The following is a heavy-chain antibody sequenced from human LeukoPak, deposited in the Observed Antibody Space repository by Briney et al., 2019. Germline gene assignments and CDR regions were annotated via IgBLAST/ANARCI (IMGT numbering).Heavy chain of an antibody. Sequence: SETLSLTCTVSGGSISSYYWSWIRQPPGKGLEWIGYIYYSGSANYNPSLKSRVTISVDTSKNQFSLKLSSVTAADTAVYYCARDTGSGWDYWGQGTLVTVSS. CDR1: GGSISSYY. CDR2: IYYSGSA. V-gene: IGHV4-59*01. CDR3: ARDTGSGWDY. J-gene: IGHJ4*02. D-gene: IGHD6-19*01.